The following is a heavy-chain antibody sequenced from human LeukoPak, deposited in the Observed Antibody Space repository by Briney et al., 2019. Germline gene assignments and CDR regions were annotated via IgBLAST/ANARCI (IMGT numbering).Heavy chain of an antibody. CDR1: GFTFSSYG. D-gene: IGHD5/OR15-5a*01. CDR3: AREALPKYFDY. J-gene: IGHJ4*02. V-gene: IGHV3-33*01. Sequence: PGGSLRLSCAASGFTFSSYGMHWVRQAPGKGQEWVAVIWYDGSNKYYADSVKGRFTISRDNSKNTLYLQMNSLRAEDTAVYYCAREALPKYFDYWGQGTRVAVSS. CDR2: IWYDGSNK.